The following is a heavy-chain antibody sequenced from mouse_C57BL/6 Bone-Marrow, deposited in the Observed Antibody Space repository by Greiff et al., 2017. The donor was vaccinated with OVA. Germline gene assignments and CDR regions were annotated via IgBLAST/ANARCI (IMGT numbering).Heavy chain of an antibody. D-gene: IGHD2-4*01. CDR2: IYPGNSDT. Sequence: EVQLQQSGTVLARPGASVKMSCKTSGYPFPSYWMHWVKQRPGQGLEWIGAIYPGNSDTSSNQQFKGKAKLTAVTSSSTAYMELSSLTNEDSAVYYCTRWEDYAWFAYWGQGTLVTVSA. CDR1: GYPFPSYW. J-gene: IGHJ3*01. V-gene: IGHV1-5*01. CDR3: TRWEDYAWFAY.